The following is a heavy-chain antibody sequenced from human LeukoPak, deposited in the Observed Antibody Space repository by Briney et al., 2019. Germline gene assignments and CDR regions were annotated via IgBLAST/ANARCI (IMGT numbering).Heavy chain of an antibody. V-gene: IGHV3-23*01. CDR3: AKDSYDSGNYGYFDY. CDR2: ISASGGST. Sequence: PGGSLRLSCAASGFTFSSYAMSWVRQAPGKGLEWVSAISASGGSTYYADSVKGRFTISRDKSKNTLFLQMNSLRAEDTAVYYCAKDSYDSGNYGYFDYWGQGTLVTVSS. J-gene: IGHJ4*02. CDR1: GFTFSSYA. D-gene: IGHD3-10*01.